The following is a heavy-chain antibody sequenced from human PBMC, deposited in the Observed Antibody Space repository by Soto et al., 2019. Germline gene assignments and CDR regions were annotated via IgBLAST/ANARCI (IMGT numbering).Heavy chain of an antibody. CDR1: GGTFSSYA. CDR2: IIPIYGPT. J-gene: IGHJ4*02. CDR3: ASGVFTDYGTYYFDY. V-gene: IGHV1-69*01. D-gene: IGHD4-17*01. Sequence: QVQLVQSGAEVKKSGSSVKVSCKASGGTFSSYAISWVRQAPGQGLEWMGGIIPIYGPTNYAQKFRGRVTMTADESTSPAYMELSSLRSEDTAFYYCASGVFTDYGTYYFDYWGQGTLVTVSS.